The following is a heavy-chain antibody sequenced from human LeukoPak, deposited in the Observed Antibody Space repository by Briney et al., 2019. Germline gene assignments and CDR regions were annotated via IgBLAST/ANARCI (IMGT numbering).Heavy chain of an antibody. CDR3: ARATVTTNYYYYLDV. Sequence: SETLSLTCTVSGGSISSSYWSWIRQPAGKGLEWIGRIYTSGSTNYNPSLKSRVTMSIDTSKNQFSLKLSSVTAADTAVHYCARATVTTNYYYYLDVWGKGTTVTVSS. D-gene: IGHD4-17*01. CDR2: IYTSGST. CDR1: GGSISSSY. J-gene: IGHJ6*03. V-gene: IGHV4-4*07.